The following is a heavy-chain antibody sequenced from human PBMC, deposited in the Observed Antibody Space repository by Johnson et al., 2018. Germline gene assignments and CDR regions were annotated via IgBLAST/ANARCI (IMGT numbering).Heavy chain of an antibody. CDR2: MKTKIEGGTT. CDR1: EFSFRDAY. Sequence: VQMQESGGGLVKPGGSLRLSCVASEFSFRDAYMNWVRQTPGQGLEWLGRMKTKIEGGTTDYAAPVKGRFFISRDDSKNTLYLQMNSLKTEDTAVYFCTTGCDVWCHGTLVTVSS. J-gene: IGHJ3*01. V-gene: IGHV3-15*01. CDR3: TTGCDV. D-gene: IGHD4/OR15-4a*01.